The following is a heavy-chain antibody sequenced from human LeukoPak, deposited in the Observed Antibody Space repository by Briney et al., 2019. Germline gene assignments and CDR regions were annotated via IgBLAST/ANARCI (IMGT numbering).Heavy chain of an antibody. CDR3: ARANNQYSTGWSFFDY. CDR2: INPNSGGT. Sequence: GASVKVSCKASGYTFTGSYMHWVRQAPGQGLEWMGRINPNSGGTNYAQKFQGRVTLTRDTSISTAYMELSRLGSDDSAIYHCARANNQYSTGWSFFDYWGQGTLVTVSS. V-gene: IGHV1-2*06. J-gene: IGHJ4*02. CDR1: GYTFTGSY. D-gene: IGHD6-19*01.